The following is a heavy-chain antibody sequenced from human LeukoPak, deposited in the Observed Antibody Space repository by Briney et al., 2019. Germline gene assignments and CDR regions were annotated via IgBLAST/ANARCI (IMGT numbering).Heavy chain of an antibody. CDR2: ISYDGSNK. V-gene: IGHV3-30*18. CDR3: AKYPGGFTGIVNYYHMDV. D-gene: IGHD1-26*01. CDR1: GFTFSSHW. Sequence: GGSLRLSCAASGFTFSSHWMSWVRQAPGKGLEWVAVISYDGSNKYYADSVKGRFTISRDNSKNTLFLQMNSLRAEDTALYYCAKYPGGFTGIVNYYHMDVWGKGTTVTVSS. J-gene: IGHJ6*03.